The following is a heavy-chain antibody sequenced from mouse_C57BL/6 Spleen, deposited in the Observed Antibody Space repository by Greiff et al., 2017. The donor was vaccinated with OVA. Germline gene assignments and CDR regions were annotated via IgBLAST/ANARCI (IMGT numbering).Heavy chain of an antibody. CDR3: ARHAPTVVDAMDY. V-gene: IGHV2-6-1*01. D-gene: IGHD1-1*01. CDR2: IGRDGSS. Sequence: QVQLKESGPGLVAPSQSLSITCTVSGFSLTSYGVHWVRQPPGKGLEWLVVIGRDGSSTYNSALNSRLTISKDNAKSQGFLKMNRRQTDDTAMYYCARHAPTVVDAMDYWGQGTSVTVSS. J-gene: IGHJ4*01. CDR1: GFSLTSYG.